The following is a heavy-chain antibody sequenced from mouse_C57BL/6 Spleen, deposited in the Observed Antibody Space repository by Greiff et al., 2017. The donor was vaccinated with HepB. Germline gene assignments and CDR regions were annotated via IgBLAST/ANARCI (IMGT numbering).Heavy chain of an antibody. CDR1: GYTFTSYW. Sequence: VQLQQPGAELVKPGASVKLSCKASGYTFTSYWMHWVKQRPGQGLEWIGMIHPNSGSTNYNEKFKGKATLTVDKSSSTAYMQLSSLTSEDAAVYYCGSGDYGKSYGGDAMDYWGQGTSVTVSS. D-gene: IGHD2-1*01. J-gene: IGHJ4*01. CDR3: GSGDYGKSYGGDAMDY. CDR2: IHPNSGST. V-gene: IGHV1-64*01.